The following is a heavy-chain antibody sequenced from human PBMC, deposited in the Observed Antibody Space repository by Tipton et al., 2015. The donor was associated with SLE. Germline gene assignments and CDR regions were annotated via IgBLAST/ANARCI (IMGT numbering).Heavy chain of an antibody. Sequence: TLSLTCTVSGGSISSYYWSWIRQPPGKGLEWIGYIYTSGSTNYNPSLKSRVTISVDTSKNQISLKLSSVTAADTAVYYCATSDYGNYVPYAFDIWGQGTMVTVSS. CDR3: ATSDYGNYVPYAFDI. J-gene: IGHJ3*02. CDR2: IYTSGST. D-gene: IGHD4-11*01. CDR1: GGSISSYY. V-gene: IGHV4-4*08.